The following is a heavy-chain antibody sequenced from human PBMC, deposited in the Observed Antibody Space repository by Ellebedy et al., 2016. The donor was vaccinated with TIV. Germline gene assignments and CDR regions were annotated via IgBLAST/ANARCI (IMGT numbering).Heavy chain of an antibody. J-gene: IGHJ4*02. Sequence: GESLKISXAASGFTFSNAWINWVRQAPGKGLEWVGRIKSKTDGGTTDYAAPVKGRFTISRDDSKNTLYLQMNSLKTEDTAVYYCTGGVGATFWGQGTLVTVSS. D-gene: IGHD1-26*01. CDR1: GFTFSNAW. V-gene: IGHV3-15*07. CDR2: IKSKTDGGTT. CDR3: TGGVGATF.